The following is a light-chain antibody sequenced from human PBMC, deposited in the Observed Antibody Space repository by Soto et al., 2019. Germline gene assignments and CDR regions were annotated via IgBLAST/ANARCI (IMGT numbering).Light chain of an antibody. V-gene: IGKV3-15*01. Sequence: EIVMTQSPATLPVSPGERATLSCRASQSVSSKLAWYQQKPGQAPRLLIYGASTRATGIPARFSGSGSGTEFTLTISSLHSEHFAVYYCQQYNNWPRTFGQGTTVEI. CDR3: QQYNNWPRT. CDR1: QSVSSK. J-gene: IGKJ1*01. CDR2: GAS.